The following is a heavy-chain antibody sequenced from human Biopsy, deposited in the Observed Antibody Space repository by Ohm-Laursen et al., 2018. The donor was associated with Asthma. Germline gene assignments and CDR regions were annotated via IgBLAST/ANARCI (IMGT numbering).Heavy chain of an antibody. CDR1: GSTFSTYA. J-gene: IGHJ4*02. V-gene: IGHV3-30-3*01. CDR3: ARDMNRDGWYFDY. Sequence: SLRLSCTASGSTFSTYAMHWVRQAPGKGLEWVAAISYDGSNKYYADSVKGRFTISRDNSKNTLYLQMNSLRGDDTAVYYCARDMNRDGWYFDYWGQGTLVTVSS. D-gene: IGHD5-24*01. CDR2: ISYDGSNK.